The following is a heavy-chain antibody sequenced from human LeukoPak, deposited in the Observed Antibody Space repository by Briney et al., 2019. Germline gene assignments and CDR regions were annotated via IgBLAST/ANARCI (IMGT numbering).Heavy chain of an antibody. D-gene: IGHD4-17*01. V-gene: IGHV4-30-4*01. CDR2: INKKGGT. Sequence: SETLSLTCTVSSDSISSGDYYWSWIRQPAGKGLEFIGYINKKGGTFYNPPLKSRVSISIDTYKNQLSLKLTSVTAADTAVYFCAREHKSYGDYPYYFDSWGQGTLVTVSS. J-gene: IGHJ4*02. CDR3: AREHKSYGDYPYYFDS. CDR1: SDSISSGDYY.